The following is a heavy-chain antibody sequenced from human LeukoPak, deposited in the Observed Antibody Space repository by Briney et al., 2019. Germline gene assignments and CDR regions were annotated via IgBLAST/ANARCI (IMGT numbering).Heavy chain of an antibody. D-gene: IGHD2-15*01. CDR3: TRHFDVGVVAATPEFDY. J-gene: IGHJ4*02. V-gene: IGHV3-73*01. CDR1: GFTFSGSA. Sequence: GGSLRLSCAASGFTFSGSAMHWVRQASGKGLEWVGRIRSKANSYATAYAASVKGRFTISRDDSKNTAYLQMNSLKTEDTAVYYLTRHFDVGVVAATPEFDYWGQGTLVTVSS. CDR2: IRSKANSYAT.